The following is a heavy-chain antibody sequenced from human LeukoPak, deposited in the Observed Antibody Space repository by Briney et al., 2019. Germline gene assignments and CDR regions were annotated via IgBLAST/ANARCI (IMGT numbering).Heavy chain of an antibody. V-gene: IGHV3-7*03. J-gene: IGHJ4*02. D-gene: IGHD5-12*01. CDR3: ARGRYSGTTYYFDY. CDR2: IKKDGSET. CDR1: GFTFSTSW. Sequence: GGSLRLSCAASGFTFSTSWMSWVRQVPGKGLEWVANIKKDGSETYYVDSVEGRFTISRDNAKNSLYLQMNSLRAEDTAMYYCARGRYSGTTYYFDYWGQGTLVTVSS.